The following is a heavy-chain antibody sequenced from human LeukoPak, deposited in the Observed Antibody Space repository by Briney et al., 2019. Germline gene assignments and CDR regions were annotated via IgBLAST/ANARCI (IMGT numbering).Heavy chain of an antibody. CDR2: ISGSGGST. V-gene: IGHV3-23*01. CDR1: GFTFSSYG. Sequence: GRSLRLSCAASGFTFSSYGMHWVRQAPGKGLEWVSAISGSGGSTYYADSVKGRFTISRDNSKNTLYLQMNSLRAEDTAVYYCAKDQRTTVTTYYYYYGMDVWGQGTTVTVSS. J-gene: IGHJ6*02. D-gene: IGHD4-17*01. CDR3: AKDQRTTVTTYYYYYGMDV.